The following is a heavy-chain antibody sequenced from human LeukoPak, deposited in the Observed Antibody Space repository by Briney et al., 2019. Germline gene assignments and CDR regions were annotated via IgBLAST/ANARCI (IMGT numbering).Heavy chain of an antibody. CDR3: ARDSGGDIVATIPDY. CDR1: GYTFTGYY. Sequence: GASVKVSCKASGYTFTGYYMHWVRQAPGQGLEWMGWINPNSGGTNYAQKFQGRVTMTRDTSISTAYMELSGLRSDDTAVYYCARDSGGDIVATIPDYWGQGTLVTVSS. J-gene: IGHJ4*02. CDR2: INPNSGGT. D-gene: IGHD5-12*01. V-gene: IGHV1-2*02.